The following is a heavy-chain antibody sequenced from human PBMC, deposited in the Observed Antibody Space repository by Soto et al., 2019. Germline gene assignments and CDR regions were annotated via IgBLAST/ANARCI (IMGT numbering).Heavy chain of an antibody. CDR3: ARGDGASFVFD. CDR1: DASIISSNC. D-gene: IGHD3-10*01. V-gene: IGHV4-4*02. Sequence: PSETLSLTRASSDASIISSNCWRWVRQPPGKGLEWIGEIYDSGSTNYNPSLKSRVTIPVDKSKNQFSLKLSSVTAADRAVYYCARGDGASFVFD. CDR2: IYDSGST. J-gene: IGHJ3*01.